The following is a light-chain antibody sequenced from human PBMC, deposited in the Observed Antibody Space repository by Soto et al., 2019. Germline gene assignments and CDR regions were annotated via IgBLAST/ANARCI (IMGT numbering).Light chain of an antibody. CDR3: QSYDSSLSGSV. V-gene: IGLV1-40*01. CDR1: SSNIGAGYD. Sequence: QSVLTQPPSVSGAPGQRVTISCTGSSSNIGAGYDVHWYQQLPGTAPKLLIYANSHRPSGVPDRFSGSESGTSASLAITGLQAEDEADYYCQSYDSSLSGSVFGGGTKLTVL. J-gene: IGLJ3*02. CDR2: ANS.